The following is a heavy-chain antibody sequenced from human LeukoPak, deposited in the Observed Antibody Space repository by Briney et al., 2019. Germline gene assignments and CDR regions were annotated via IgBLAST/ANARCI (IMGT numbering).Heavy chain of an antibody. V-gene: IGHV7-4-1*02. CDR2: INTNTGNP. CDR3: ARVSAPGSGSYYYYYYGMDV. J-gene: IGHJ6*02. D-gene: IGHD3-10*01. Sequence: ASVKVSCKASGYTFTSYAMNWVRQAPGQGLEWMGWINTNTGNPTYAQGFTGRFVFSLDTSANTAYLQISSLKAEDTAVYYCARVSAPGSGSYYYYYYGMDVWGQGTTVTVS. CDR1: GYTFTSYA.